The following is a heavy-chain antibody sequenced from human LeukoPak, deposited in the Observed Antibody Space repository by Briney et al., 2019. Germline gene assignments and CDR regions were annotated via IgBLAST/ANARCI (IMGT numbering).Heavy chain of an antibody. Sequence: PSQTLSLTCAVSGGSISSGGYSWRWIRQPPGKGLEWIGYIYHSGSTYYNPSLKSRVTISVDRSKNQFSLKLSSVTAADTAVYYCARGGYYYDSSGYSLDYWGQGTLVTVSS. V-gene: IGHV4-30-2*01. CDR1: GGSISSGGYS. CDR2: IYHSGST. CDR3: ARGGYYYDSSGYSLDY. D-gene: IGHD3-22*01. J-gene: IGHJ4*02.